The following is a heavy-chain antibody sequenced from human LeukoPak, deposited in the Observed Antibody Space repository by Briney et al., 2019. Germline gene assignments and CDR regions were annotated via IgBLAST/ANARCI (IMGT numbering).Heavy chain of an antibody. V-gene: IGHV3-7*01. CDR3: ARIGRGGSTSLYGSGVDD. Sequence: PGGSLRLSCAASRFTFSTYWMSWVRQAPGKGLEWVASINEDGSEKYYVGSVKGRFTISRDNANNSVYLQMNSLRAEDTAVYYCARIGRGGSTSLYGSGVDDWGQGSLVTLSS. D-gene: IGHD3-10*01. J-gene: IGHJ4*02. CDR1: RFTFSTYW. CDR2: INEDGSEK.